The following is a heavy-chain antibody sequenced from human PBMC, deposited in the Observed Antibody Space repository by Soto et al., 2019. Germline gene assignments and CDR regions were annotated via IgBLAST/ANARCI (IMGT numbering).Heavy chain of an antibody. V-gene: IGHV3-30-3*01. CDR2: MSSDGTTI. J-gene: IGHJ6*02. CDR1: AFTFSDFA. D-gene: IGHD3-9*01. CDR3: ARAGFHFGLDV. Sequence: QVQLLESGGGVVQPGRSLRLSCAASAFTFSDFAMHWVRQAPRKGLERMAVMSSDGTTIYYAGSVKGRFTISRDNFKSTLYLQMNSLRPDDTAVYYCARAGFHFGLDVWGLGTTVTVS.